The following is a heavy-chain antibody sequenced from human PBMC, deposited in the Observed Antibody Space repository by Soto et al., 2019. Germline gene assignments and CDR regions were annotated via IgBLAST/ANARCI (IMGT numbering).Heavy chain of an antibody. CDR2: MSGSSSTT. V-gene: IGHV3-23*01. CDR1: GLTFSNYA. CDR3: ARALRFLEWLLAPGYYGMDV. D-gene: IGHD3-3*01. Sequence: PGGSLRLSCATSGLTFSNYAMSWVRQAPGGGLEWVSSMSGSSSTTYYADSVKGRFTISRDRSKNTLYLQMNSLRAEDTAVYYCARALRFLEWLLAPGYYGMDVWGQGTTVTVSS. J-gene: IGHJ6*02.